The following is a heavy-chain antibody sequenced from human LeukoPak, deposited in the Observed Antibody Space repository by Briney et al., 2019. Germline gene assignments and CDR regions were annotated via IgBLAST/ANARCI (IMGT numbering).Heavy chain of an antibody. V-gene: IGHV4-30-2*01. CDR1: GGSISSGGYS. J-gene: IGHJ4*02. CDR3: ARYSYYYGSGQFDY. D-gene: IGHD3-10*01. Sequence: SQTLSLTCAVSGGSISSGGYSWRWIRQPPGKGLEWLGYIYHSGSTYYNPSLKSRVTISVDRSKNQFSLKLSSVTAADTAVYYCARYSYYYGSGQFDYWGQGTLVTVSS. CDR2: IYHSGST.